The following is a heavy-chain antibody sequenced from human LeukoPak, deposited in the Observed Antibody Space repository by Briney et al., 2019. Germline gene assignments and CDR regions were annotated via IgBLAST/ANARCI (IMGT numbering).Heavy chain of an antibody. D-gene: IGHD3-10*01. J-gene: IGHJ4*03. V-gene: IGHV3-43D*04. CDR3: AKGVGRFGEFFDY. Sequence: GGSLRLSCAASGFTFDDYAMHWVRQAPGKGLEWVSLISWDGGSTYYADSVKGRFTISRDNSKNSLYLQMNSLRAEDTALYYCAKGVGRFGEFFDYWGQGTTVTVSS. CDR1: GFTFDDYA. CDR2: ISWDGGST.